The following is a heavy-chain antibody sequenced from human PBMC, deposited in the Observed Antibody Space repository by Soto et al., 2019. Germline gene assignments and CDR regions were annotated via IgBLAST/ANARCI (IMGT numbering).Heavy chain of an antibody. CDR3: AREPSTSNPSDY. CDR1: GFTFSSFA. D-gene: IGHD2-2*01. J-gene: IGHJ4*02. CDR2: IYYSGST. Sequence: LSCAASGFTFSSFALSWVRQAPGKGLEWIGYIYYSGSTYYNPSLKSRVTISVDTSKNQFSLKLSSVTAADTAVYYCAREPSTSNPSDYWGQGTLVTVSS. V-gene: IGHV4-30-4*08.